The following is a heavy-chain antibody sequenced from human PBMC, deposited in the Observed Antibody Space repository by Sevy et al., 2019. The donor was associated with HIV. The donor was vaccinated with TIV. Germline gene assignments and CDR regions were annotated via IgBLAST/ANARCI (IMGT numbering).Heavy chain of an antibody. CDR1: GFTFSSYS. Sequence: GGSLRLSCAASGFTFSSYSMTWVRQAPGKGLEWVSSISSSSSYIYYADSVKGRFTISRDNAKNSLYLQMNSLRAEDTAVYYCARVYSSRQYYYYYMDVWGKGTTVTVSS. J-gene: IGHJ6*03. CDR3: ARVYSSRQYYYYYMDV. D-gene: IGHD6-13*01. V-gene: IGHV3-21*01. CDR2: ISSSSSYI.